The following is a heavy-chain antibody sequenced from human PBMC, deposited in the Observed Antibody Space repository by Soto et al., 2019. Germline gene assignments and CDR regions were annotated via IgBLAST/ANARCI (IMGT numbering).Heavy chain of an antibody. CDR3: AKVPVGATGRFDY. CDR1: GLTFSNYA. V-gene: IGHV3-23*01. D-gene: IGHD1-26*01. J-gene: IGHJ4*02. CDR2: ISGSGGST. Sequence: PGGSLRLSCAGSGLTFSNYAMSWVRQAPGKGLAWVSAISGSGGSTYYADSVKGRFTISRDNSKNTLYLQMNSLRAEDTALYYCAKVPVGATGRFDYWGQGTLVTVSS.